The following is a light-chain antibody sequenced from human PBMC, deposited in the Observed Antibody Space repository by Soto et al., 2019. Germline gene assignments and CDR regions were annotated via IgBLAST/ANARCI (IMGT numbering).Light chain of an antibody. J-gene: IGKJ4*01. CDR1: QSVRSY. CDR2: DTS. CDR3: QNHRNWPLT. V-gene: IGKV3-11*01. Sequence: EIVLTQSPATLSLSPGERATLSCRASQSVRSYLAWYQQKPGQAPRLLIYDTSSRATGIPARFSGSGSGTDFTLTISGLEPEDFAVYYCQNHRNWPLTFGGGTKVEIK.